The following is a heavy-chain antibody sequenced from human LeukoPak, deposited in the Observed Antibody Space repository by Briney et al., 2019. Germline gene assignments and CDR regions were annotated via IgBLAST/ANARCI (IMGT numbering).Heavy chain of an antibody. Sequence: NPSETLSLTCTVSGGSISSSSYSWGWIRQPPGKGLEWIGSIYYSGSTYYNPSLKSRVTISVDTSKNQFSLKLSSVTAADTAVYYCARRRGYYFDYWGQGTLVTVSS. V-gene: IGHV4-39*01. CDR2: IYYSGST. CDR3: ARRRGYYFDY. J-gene: IGHJ4*02. CDR1: GGSISSSSYS.